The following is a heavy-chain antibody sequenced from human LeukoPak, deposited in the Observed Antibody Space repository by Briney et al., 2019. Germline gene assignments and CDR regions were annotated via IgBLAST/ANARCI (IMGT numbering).Heavy chain of an antibody. CDR1: GFXFSRYS. V-gene: IGHV3-48*02. J-gene: IGHJ4*02. CDR3: ARGYDFDY. D-gene: IGHD3-3*01. CDR2: ISSSSTI. Sequence: GGSLRLSCAASGFXFSRYSMNWVRQAPGKGLEWVSYISSSSTIYYADSVKGRFTISRDNAKNSVYLQMNSLRDEDTAVYYCARGYDFDYWGQGTLVTVSS.